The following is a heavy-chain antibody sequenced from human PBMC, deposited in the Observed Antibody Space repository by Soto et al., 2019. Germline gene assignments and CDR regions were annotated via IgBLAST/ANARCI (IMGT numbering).Heavy chain of an antibody. D-gene: IGHD6-6*01. Sequence: GASVKVSCKASRYTFTSYGISWVRQAPGQGLEWMGWISAYNGNTNYAQKLQGRVTMTTDTSTSTAYMELRSLRSDDTAVYYCARGGSSSWGGYYYYYGMDVWGQGTTVTVSS. J-gene: IGHJ6*02. CDR2: ISAYNGNT. V-gene: IGHV1-18*01. CDR1: RYTFTSYG. CDR3: ARGGSSSWGGYYYYYGMDV.